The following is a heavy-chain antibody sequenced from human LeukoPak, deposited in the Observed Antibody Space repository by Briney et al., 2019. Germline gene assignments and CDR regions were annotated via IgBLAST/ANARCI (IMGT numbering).Heavy chain of an antibody. CDR1: GGSFSGYY. Sequence: SETLSLTCAVYGGSFSGYYWSWIRQPPGKGLEWIGEINHSGSTNYNPSLKSRVTISVDTSKNQFSLKLSSVTAADTAVYYCASKSYCYGSGIYYWGQGTLVTVSS. CDR2: INHSGST. CDR3: ASKSYCYGSGIYY. D-gene: IGHD3-10*01. J-gene: IGHJ4*02. V-gene: IGHV4-34*01.